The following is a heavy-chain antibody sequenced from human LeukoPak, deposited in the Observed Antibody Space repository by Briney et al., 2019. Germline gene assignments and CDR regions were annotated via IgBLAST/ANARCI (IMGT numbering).Heavy chain of an antibody. CDR1: GFTFSSYW. J-gene: IGHJ4*02. Sequence: GGSLRLSCAASGFTFSSYWMHWVRQAPGKGLVWVSRINSDGSSTRYADSVKGRITRYADSVKGRITISRDNAKNTLYLQMSSLRAEDTAVYYCARPRGSSPDKYHFDYWGQGTLVTVSS. V-gene: IGHV3-74*01. D-gene: IGHD1-26*01. CDR2: INSDGSSTRYADSVKGRIT. CDR3: ARPRGSSPDKYHFDY.